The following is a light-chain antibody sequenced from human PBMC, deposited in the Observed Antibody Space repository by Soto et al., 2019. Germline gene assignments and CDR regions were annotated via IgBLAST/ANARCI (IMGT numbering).Light chain of an antibody. V-gene: IGLV2-8*01. CDR2: EVT. CDR1: SSDVAGSDY. CDR3: SSFARGDNPHVL. J-gene: IGLJ2*01. Sequence: QSALTQPPSASGSPGQSVTISCTGTSSDVAGSDYVSWYQQHPGKAPKLIIYEVTKRPPGVPDRFSGSKSGNTASLTVSGLQADDESYYYYSSFARGDNPHVLFGGGTKLTVL.